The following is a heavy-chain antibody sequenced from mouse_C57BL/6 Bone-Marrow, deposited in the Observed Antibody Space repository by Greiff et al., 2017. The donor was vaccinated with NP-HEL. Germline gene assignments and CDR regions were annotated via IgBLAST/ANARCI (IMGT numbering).Heavy chain of an antibody. Sequence: QVQLKQSGAELARPGASVKLSCKASGYTFTSYGISWVKQRTGQGLEWIGEIYPRSGNTYYNEKFKGKATLTADKSSSTAYMELRSLTSEDSAVYFCARKIYYGYDGEASAYWGQGTTLTVSS. D-gene: IGHD2-2*01. CDR3: ARKIYYGYDGEASAY. CDR2: IYPRSGNT. J-gene: IGHJ2*01. CDR1: GYTFTSYG. V-gene: IGHV1-81*01.